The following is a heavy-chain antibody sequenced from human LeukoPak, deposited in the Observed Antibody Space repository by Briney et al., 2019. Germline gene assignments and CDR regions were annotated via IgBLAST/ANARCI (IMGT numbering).Heavy chain of an antibody. Sequence: PGGSLRLSCAASGFTVSSNYMSWVRQAPGKGLEWVSVIYSGGSTYYADSVKGRFTISRDNSKNTLYLQMNSLRAEDTAVYYCARGINWNDLVYWGQGTLVTVSS. J-gene: IGHJ4*02. D-gene: IGHD1-20*01. CDR2: IYSGGST. V-gene: IGHV3-53*01. CDR3: ARGINWNDLVY. CDR1: GFTVSSNY.